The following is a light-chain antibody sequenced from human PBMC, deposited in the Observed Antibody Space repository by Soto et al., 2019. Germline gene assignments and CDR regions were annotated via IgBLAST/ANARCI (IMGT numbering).Light chain of an antibody. CDR1: QSVSSY. Sequence: EIVLTQSPATLSLSPGERATLSCRASQSVSSYLAWYQQKPGQAPRLLIYDASNRATGIPARFSGSGSGTDFTLTISSLEPEDFEVYYCQQRSNWPPGMYTFGQGTKLEIK. J-gene: IGKJ2*01. V-gene: IGKV3-11*01. CDR3: QQRSNWPPGMYT. CDR2: DAS.